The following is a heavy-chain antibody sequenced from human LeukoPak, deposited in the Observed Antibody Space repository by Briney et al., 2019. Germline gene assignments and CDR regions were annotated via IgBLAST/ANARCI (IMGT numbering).Heavy chain of an antibody. V-gene: IGHV3-21*01. D-gene: IGHD3-10*01. CDR1: GFTFSSYS. J-gene: IGHJ3*02. Sequence: GGSLRLSCAASGFTFSSYSMNWVRQAPGKGLEWVSSISSSSYMYYADSVKGRFTISRDNAKNSLYLQMNSLRAEDTAVYYCARDSRLWFGELSGPGAFDIWGQGTMVTVSS. CDR2: ISSSSYM. CDR3: ARDSRLWFGELSGPGAFDI.